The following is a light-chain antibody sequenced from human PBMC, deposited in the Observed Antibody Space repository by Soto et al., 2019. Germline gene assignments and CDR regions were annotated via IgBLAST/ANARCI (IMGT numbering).Light chain of an antibody. CDR2: DAY. CDR3: QQRHMWPNT. CDR1: QSFRGL. V-gene: IGKV3-11*01. Sequence: VLTQSPVTLYISPGERATLSCRASQSFRGLLAWYQQKPGQAPRLLIYDAYNRATGIPPRFSGSGSGTDFTLTISSLEPEDSAVYYCQQRHMWPNTFGQGRRLEI. J-gene: IGKJ5*01.